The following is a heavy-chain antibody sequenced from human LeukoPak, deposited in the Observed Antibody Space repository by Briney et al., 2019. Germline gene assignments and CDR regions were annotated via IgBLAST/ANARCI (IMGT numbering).Heavy chain of an antibody. V-gene: IGHV4-59*01. CDR2: IYYSGGT. J-gene: IGHJ4*02. CDR1: GGSISSYY. Sequence: SETLSLTCTVSGGSISSYYWTWIRQPPGKGLEWIGYIYYSGGTNYNPSLKSRVTISIDTSKNQFSLKLSSVTATDTAVYYCATKRGDSPYWGQGTLVTVSS. D-gene: IGHD3-10*01. CDR3: ATKRGDSPY.